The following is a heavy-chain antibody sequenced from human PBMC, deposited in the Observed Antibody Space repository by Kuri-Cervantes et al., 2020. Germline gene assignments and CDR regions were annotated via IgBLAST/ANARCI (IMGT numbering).Heavy chain of an antibody. CDR3: ARGVAAAGPPYYYYYYMDV. CDR2: INHSGST. Sequence: GSLRLSCAVYGGSFSGYYWSRIRQPPGKGLEWIGEINHSGSTNYNPSLKSRVTISVDKSKNQFSLKLSSVTAADTAVYYCARGVAAAGPPYYYYYYMDVWGKGTTVTVSS. CDR1: GGSFSGYY. J-gene: IGHJ6*03. V-gene: IGHV4-34*01. D-gene: IGHD6-13*01.